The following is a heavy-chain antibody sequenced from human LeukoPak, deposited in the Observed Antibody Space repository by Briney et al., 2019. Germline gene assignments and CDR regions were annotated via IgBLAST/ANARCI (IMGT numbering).Heavy chain of an antibody. Sequence: SVKVSCKASGYTFSSYAISWVRQAPGQGLEWMGGIIPIFGTANYAQKFQGRVTITADESTSTAYMELSSLRSEDTAVYYCAPLAYCGGDCYSGAFDIWGQGTMVTVSS. CDR3: APLAYCGGDCYSGAFDI. V-gene: IGHV1-69*13. D-gene: IGHD2-21*02. J-gene: IGHJ3*02. CDR2: IIPIFGTA. CDR1: GYTFSSYA.